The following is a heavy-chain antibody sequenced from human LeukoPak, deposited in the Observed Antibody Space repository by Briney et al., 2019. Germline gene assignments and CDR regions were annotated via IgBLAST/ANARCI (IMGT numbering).Heavy chain of an antibody. V-gene: IGHV3-21*01. CDR2: ISSSSSYI. CDR1: GFTFSSYS. CDR3: ARTIATGHFQH. Sequence: GGSLRLSCAASGFTFSSYSMNWVRQAPGKGLEWVSSISSSSSYIYYADSVKGRFTISRDNAKNSLYLQMNSLRAEDTAVFYCARTIATGHFQHWGQGTLVTVSS. J-gene: IGHJ1*01. D-gene: IGHD3-9*01.